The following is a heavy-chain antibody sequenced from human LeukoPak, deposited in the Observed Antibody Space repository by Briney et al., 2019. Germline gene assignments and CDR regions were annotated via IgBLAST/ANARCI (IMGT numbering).Heavy chain of an antibody. V-gene: IGHV1-69*13. J-gene: IGHJ1*01. CDR2: ITPMFGTA. CDR3: ARDSSEFRSLIFH. D-gene: IGHD3-9*01. Sequence: SVKVSCKASGYTFMDYYMHWVRQAPGQGLECMGGITPMFGTAKYAQKFQGRVTITADESTSTAYMELSSLRSGDTAVYYCARDSSEFRSLIFHWGQGTLVTVSS. CDR1: GYTFMDYY.